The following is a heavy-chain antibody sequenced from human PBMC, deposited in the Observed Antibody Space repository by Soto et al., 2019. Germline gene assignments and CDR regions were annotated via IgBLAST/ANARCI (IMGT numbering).Heavy chain of an antibody. CDR1: GFTFSRYW. CDR3: ARERYYYGSGDY. Sequence: GGSLRLSCAASGFTFSRYWMSWVRQAPGKGLEWVANIKEDGSEKNYVDSVKGQFTISRDNAKNSLYLQMNSLRAEDTAVYYCARERYYYGSGDYWGQGTLVTVSS. V-gene: IGHV3-7*01. J-gene: IGHJ4*02. CDR2: IKEDGSEK. D-gene: IGHD3-10*01.